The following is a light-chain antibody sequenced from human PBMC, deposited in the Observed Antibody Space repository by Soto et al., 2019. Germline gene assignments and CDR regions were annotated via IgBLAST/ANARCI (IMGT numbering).Light chain of an antibody. Sequence: QTVVTQEPSFSVSPGGTVTLTCGLSSGSVSTRHYPSWYQQTPGQAPRTLIYSTKIRSSGVPDRFSGSILGNKAALTITGAQADDECDYYCVLYMGSGSVVFGGGTQLTVL. V-gene: IGLV8-61*01. CDR1: SGSVSTRHY. J-gene: IGLJ2*01. CDR3: VLYMGSGSVV. CDR2: STK.